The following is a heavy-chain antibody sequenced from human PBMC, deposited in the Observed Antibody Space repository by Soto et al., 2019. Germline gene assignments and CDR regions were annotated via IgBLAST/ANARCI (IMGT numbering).Heavy chain of an antibody. V-gene: IGHV3-21*01. Sequence: EVQLVESGGGLVKPGGSLRLSCAASGFTFSSYSMNWVRQAPGKGLEWVSSISSSSSYIYYADSVKGRFTISRDNAKNSLYLQMNSLRAEDTAVYYCARASTIFGVVIGYFDYWGQGTLVTVSS. D-gene: IGHD3-3*01. CDR1: GFTFSSYS. CDR2: ISSSSSYI. CDR3: ARASTIFGVVIGYFDY. J-gene: IGHJ4*02.